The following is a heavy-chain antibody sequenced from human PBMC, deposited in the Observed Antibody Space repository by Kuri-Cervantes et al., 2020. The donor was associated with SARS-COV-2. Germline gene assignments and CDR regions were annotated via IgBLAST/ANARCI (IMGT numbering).Heavy chain of an antibody. Sequence: ASVKVSCKASGYTFTSYGISWVRQAPGQRLEWMGWINAGNGNTKYSQKFQGRVTITRDTSASTAYMELSSLRSDDTAVYYCARATPHSSSWFYYYGMDVWGQGTTVTVSS. CDR2: INAGNGNT. J-gene: IGHJ6*02. CDR3: ARATPHSSSWFYYYGMDV. CDR1: GYTFTSYG. D-gene: IGHD6-13*01. V-gene: IGHV1-3*01.